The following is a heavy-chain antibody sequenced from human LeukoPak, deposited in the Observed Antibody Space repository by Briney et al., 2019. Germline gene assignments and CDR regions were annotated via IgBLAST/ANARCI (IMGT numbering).Heavy chain of an antibody. CDR3: ARDRRSGGMWDY. CDR2: INADGSTT. V-gene: IGHV3-74*01. D-gene: IGHD3-22*01. J-gene: IGHJ4*02. Sequence: GGSLRLSCAASGFTFSTYWMHWVRQAPLKGLVWVSRINADGSTTNYADSVKGRFTISRDNAKNSLYLQMNSLRAEDTAVYYCARDRRSGGMWDYWGQGTLVTVSS. CDR1: GFTFSTYW.